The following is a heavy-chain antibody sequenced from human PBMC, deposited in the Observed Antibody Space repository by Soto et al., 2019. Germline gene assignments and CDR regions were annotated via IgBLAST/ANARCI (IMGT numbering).Heavy chain of an antibody. Sequence: PSETLSLTCAVYGGSFSGYYWSWIRQPPGKGLEWIGEINHSGSTNYNPSLKSRVTISVDTSKNQFSLKLSSVTAADTAVYYCARGNGRGYYYYGMDVWGQGTTVTVS. D-gene: IGHD1-26*01. V-gene: IGHV4-34*01. CDR2: INHSGST. J-gene: IGHJ6*02. CDR3: ARGNGRGYYYYGMDV. CDR1: GGSFSGYY.